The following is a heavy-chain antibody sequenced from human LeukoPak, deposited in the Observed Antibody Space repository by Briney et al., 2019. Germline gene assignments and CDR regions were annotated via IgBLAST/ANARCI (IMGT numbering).Heavy chain of an antibody. V-gene: IGHV3-11*04. CDR1: GGSFSGYY. CDR3: ARDRPQQWLVRGQRGYYYYMDV. Sequence: LSLTCAVYGGSFSGYYWSWIRQPPGKGLEWVSAISGSGGTTYYADSVKGRFTISRDIAKNSLYLQMNSLRAEDTAVYYCARDRPQQWLVRGQRGYYYYMDVWGKGTTVTISS. CDR2: ISGSGGTT. J-gene: IGHJ6*03. D-gene: IGHD6-19*01.